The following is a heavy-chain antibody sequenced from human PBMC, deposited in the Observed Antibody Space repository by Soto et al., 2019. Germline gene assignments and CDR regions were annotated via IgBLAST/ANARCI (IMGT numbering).Heavy chain of an antibody. Sequence: GESLKISCKGSGYNFANYWVGWVRQMPGKGLEWMGMIFPGDSDTKNSPSLQGQITMSVDKSDSSAYLQWRSLKASDTAMYYCAAGYTTGPDAFDIWGQGTMVTVSS. D-gene: IGHD6-13*01. CDR3: AAGYTTGPDAFDI. V-gene: IGHV5-51*01. CDR1: GYNFANYW. J-gene: IGHJ3*02. CDR2: IFPGDSDT.